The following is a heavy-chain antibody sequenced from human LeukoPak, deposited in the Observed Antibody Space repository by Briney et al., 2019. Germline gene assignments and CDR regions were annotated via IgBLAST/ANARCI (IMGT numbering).Heavy chain of an antibody. Sequence: GGSLRLSCAASGFTFSTYAMSWVRQAPGKGLEWVSYISNSGNTIKEADSVRGRFTISRDNAQNSLFLQMKSLRAEDTAVYYCARYRVITNDYFDSWGQGTLVTVSS. CDR1: GFTFSTYA. CDR2: ISNSGNTI. D-gene: IGHD3-16*01. J-gene: IGHJ4*02. CDR3: ARYRVITNDYFDS. V-gene: IGHV3-11*01.